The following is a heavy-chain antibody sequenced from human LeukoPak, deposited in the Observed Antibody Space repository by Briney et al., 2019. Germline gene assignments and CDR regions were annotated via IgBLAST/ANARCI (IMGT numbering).Heavy chain of an antibody. J-gene: IGHJ4*02. Sequence: PGGSLRLSCAASGFTFSSYAMHWVRQAPGKGLEWVAVISYDGSNKYYADSVKGRFTISRDNSKNTLYLQMNSLRAEDTAVYYCARDTQAAAANMAPDYWGQGTLVTVSS. CDR2: ISYDGSNK. CDR1: GFTFSSYA. D-gene: IGHD6-13*01. CDR3: ARDTQAAAANMAPDY. V-gene: IGHV3-30*04.